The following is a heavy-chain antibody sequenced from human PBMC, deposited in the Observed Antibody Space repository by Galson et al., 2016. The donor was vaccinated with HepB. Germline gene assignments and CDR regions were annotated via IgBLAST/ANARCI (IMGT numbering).Heavy chain of an antibody. J-gene: IGHJ4*02. D-gene: IGHD3-10*01. CDR2: VHWDDDK. CDR3: AHRPRVTGSGSYSSV. V-gene: IGHV2-5*02. CDR1: GFSLNTRGVG. Sequence: PALVKPTQTLTLTCTFSGFSLNTRGVGVGWIRQPPGKALEWLALVHWDDDKRYSPSLKSRLTITKDTSKNQVVLTLTNVDPVDTGTYYCAHRPRVTGSGSYSSVWGPGTLVTVSS.